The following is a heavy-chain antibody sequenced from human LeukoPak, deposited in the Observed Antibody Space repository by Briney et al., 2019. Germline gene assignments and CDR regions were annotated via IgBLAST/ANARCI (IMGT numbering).Heavy chain of an antibody. CDR2: ISAYNGNT. CDR3: ARSLYYYDSSGTTAAFDI. CDR1: GYTFTSYG. Sequence: GASVKVSCKASGYTFTSYGISWVRQAPGQGLEWMGWISAYNGNTNYAQKLQGRVTMTTGTSTSTAYMELRSLRSDDTAVYYCARSLYYYDSSGTTAAFDIWGQGTMVTVSS. V-gene: IGHV1-18*01. D-gene: IGHD3-22*01. J-gene: IGHJ3*02.